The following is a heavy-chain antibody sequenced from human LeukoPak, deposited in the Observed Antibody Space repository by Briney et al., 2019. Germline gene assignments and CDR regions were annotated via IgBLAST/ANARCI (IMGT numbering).Heavy chain of an antibody. CDR3: ARVYYYGSGSSLCYFDY. Sequence: KPSETLSLTCTVSGGSISSYYWSWIRQPAGKGLEWIGRIYTSGSTNYNPSLKSRVTMSVDTSKTQFSLKLSSVTAADTAVYCCARVYYYGSGSSLCYFDYWGQGTLVTVSS. D-gene: IGHD3-10*01. CDR1: GGSISSYY. J-gene: IGHJ4*02. V-gene: IGHV4-4*07. CDR2: IYTSGST.